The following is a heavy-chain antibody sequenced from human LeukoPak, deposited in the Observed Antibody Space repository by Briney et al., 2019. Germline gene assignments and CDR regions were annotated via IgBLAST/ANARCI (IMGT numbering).Heavy chain of an antibody. V-gene: IGHV7-4-1*02. Sequence: GASVKVSCKASGYTFTSYDVNWVRQAPGQGLEWMGWINTNTGKPTSAQGFTGRFVFSVDTSVRTAYLEINSLRAEDTAVYYCARAPRVLGGVPPPDFDYWGPGTLATVSS. CDR2: INTNTGKP. CDR3: ARAPRVLGGVPPPDFDY. D-gene: IGHD3-3*01. J-gene: IGHJ4*02. CDR1: GYTFTSYD.